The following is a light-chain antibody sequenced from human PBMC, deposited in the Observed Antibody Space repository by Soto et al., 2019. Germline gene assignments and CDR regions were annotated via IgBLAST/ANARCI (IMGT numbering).Light chain of an antibody. Sequence: EFVFTQSPSTLPLSPGERAILHCRASQSVAGSLAWYQQKPGQAPRLLIYDISTRAAAIPARFSGSGSGTDFTLTVSSLEPEDFALYYCQQRSNRITFGQGTRLEIK. J-gene: IGKJ5*01. CDR1: QSVAGS. V-gene: IGKV3-11*01. CDR3: QQRSNRIT. CDR2: DIS.